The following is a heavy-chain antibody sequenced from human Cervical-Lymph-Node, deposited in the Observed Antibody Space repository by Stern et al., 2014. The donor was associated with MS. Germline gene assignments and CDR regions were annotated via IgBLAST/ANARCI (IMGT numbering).Heavy chain of an antibody. CDR3: ASCDGYSFAS. J-gene: IGHJ4*02. CDR2: VHYTGST. CDR1: GASITTNH. Sequence: QMQLVQSGPGLVKPSETLSLTCVVSGASITTNHWSWIRQSPGKGLEWIGNVHYTGSTTYNPALQSRVPPPIPPSTKQFSLILASVTAADTAVYFCASCDGYSFASWGQGTLVTVS. V-gene: IGHV4-59*08. D-gene: IGHD4-17*01.